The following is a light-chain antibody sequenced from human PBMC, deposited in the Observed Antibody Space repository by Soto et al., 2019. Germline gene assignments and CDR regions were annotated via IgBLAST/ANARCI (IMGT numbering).Light chain of an antibody. CDR3: QQRSAWPST. Sequence: EIVLTQSSATLSLSPGDRATLSCRASQSVGSYLGWYQQRPGQAPRLLIYDASNRATGIPARFSGSGSGTDFTLSISSLDPEDFAVYYCQQRSAWPSTFGGWTKVEIK. CDR2: DAS. V-gene: IGKV3-11*01. J-gene: IGKJ4*01. CDR1: QSVGSY.